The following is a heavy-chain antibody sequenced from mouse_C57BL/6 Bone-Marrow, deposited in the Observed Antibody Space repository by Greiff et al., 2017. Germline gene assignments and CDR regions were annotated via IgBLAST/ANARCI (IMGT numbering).Heavy chain of an antibody. CDR2: IFPGSGST. D-gene: IGHD2-2*01. V-gene: IGHV1-75*01. Sequence: QVQLKESGPELVKPGASVKISCKASGYTFTDYYINWVKQRAGQGLEWIGWIFPGSGSTYYNEKFKCKATLTVDKSSSTAYMLLSSLTSEDSAVYFCARLGYGYDWYAMDYWGQGTSVTVSS. CDR1: GYTFTDYY. J-gene: IGHJ4*01. CDR3: ARLGYGYDWYAMDY.